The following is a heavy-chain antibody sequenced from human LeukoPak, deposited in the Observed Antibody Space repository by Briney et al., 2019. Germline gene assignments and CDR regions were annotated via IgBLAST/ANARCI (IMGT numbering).Heavy chain of an antibody. J-gene: IGHJ4*02. CDR1: GFTFSSCV. V-gene: IGHV3-23*01. Sequence: GGSLRLSCAASGFTFSSCVMNWVRQAPGKGLEWVSGISDSGGGTYYADSVKGRFTISRDNSKNRLYLQMNSLRAEDTAVYYCAKLPGPAADYWGQGTLVTVSS. CDR2: ISDSGGGT. CDR3: AKLPGPAADY.